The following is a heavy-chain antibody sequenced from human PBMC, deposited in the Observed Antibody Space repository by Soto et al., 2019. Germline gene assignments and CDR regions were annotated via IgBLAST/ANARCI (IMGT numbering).Heavy chain of an antibody. CDR3: LRGGALGWLDS. J-gene: IGHJ4*02. Sequence: PGGSLRLSCAASGFTFSDYWMHWVRQAPGKGLVWVSRVHSDGSATTYADSVMGRFTISRDNAKKTVHLQMNSLRGDDTAVYYCLRGGALGWLDSWGRGTLATVSS. CDR1: GFTFSDYW. CDR2: VHSDGSAT. D-gene: IGHD2-15*01. V-gene: IGHV3-74*01.